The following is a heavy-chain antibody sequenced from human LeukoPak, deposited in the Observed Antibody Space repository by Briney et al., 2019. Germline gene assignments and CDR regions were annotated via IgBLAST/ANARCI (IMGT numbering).Heavy chain of an antibody. D-gene: IGHD3-3*01. Sequence: SETLSLTCAVYGGSFSGYYWSWIRQPPGKGLEWIGEINHSGSTNYNPSLKSRVTISVDTSKNQLSLKLSSVTAADTAVYYCARGPPGYYDFWSGYYSTPQGFDYWGQGTLVTVSS. J-gene: IGHJ4*02. CDR3: ARGPPGYYDFWSGYYSTPQGFDY. CDR2: INHSGST. CDR1: GGSFSGYY. V-gene: IGHV4-34*01.